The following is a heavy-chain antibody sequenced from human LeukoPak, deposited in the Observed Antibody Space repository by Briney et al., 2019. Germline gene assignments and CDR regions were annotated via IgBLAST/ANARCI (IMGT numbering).Heavy chain of an antibody. J-gene: IGHJ5*02. CDR3: AKGSGINHYHWIDP. CDR2: ISGGGGST. V-gene: IGHV3-23*01. D-gene: IGHD1-14*01. Sequence: GGSLRLSCAASEFTFSNYAMNWVRQAPGKGLEWVSGISGGGGSTYYADSVKGRFTISRDNSKNTLYLQMDSLRAENTALYYCAKGSGINHYHWIDPWGQGTLVTVSS. CDR1: EFTFSNYA.